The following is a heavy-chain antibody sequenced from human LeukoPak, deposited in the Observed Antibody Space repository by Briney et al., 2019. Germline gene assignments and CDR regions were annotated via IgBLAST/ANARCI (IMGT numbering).Heavy chain of an antibody. CDR1: GFTFSSYS. Sequence: GGSLRLSCAASGFTFSSYSMNWVRQAPGTGLEWVSSISSSSSYIYYADSVKGRFTISRDNAKNSLYLQMNSLRAEDTAVYYCAREYVVPDAFDIWGQGTMVTVSS. J-gene: IGHJ3*02. CDR2: ISSSSSYI. V-gene: IGHV3-21*01. CDR3: AREYVVPDAFDI. D-gene: IGHD3-16*01.